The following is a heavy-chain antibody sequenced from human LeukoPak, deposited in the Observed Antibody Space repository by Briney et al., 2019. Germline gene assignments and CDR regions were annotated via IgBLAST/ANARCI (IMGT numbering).Heavy chain of an antibody. CDR2: IYPGDSDT. CDR1: GYSFTSQW. V-gene: IGHV5-51*01. CDR3: ARQGYCSSPSCYYYYYLDV. Sequence: GESLKISCKGFGYSFTSQWIGWVRQMPGKGLEWMGIIYPGDSDTRYSPSFQGQVTISVDKSISPAYLQWSSLKASNTAMYYCARQGYCSSPSCYYYYYLDVWGKGTAVIVSS. D-gene: IGHD2-2*01. J-gene: IGHJ6*03.